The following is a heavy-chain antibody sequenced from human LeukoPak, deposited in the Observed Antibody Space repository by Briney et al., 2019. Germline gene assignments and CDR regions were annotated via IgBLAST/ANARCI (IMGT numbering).Heavy chain of an antibody. Sequence: PGGSLRLSCAASGFNFSSYGMHWVRQAPGKGLEWVAFIRYDGSNKYYADSVKGRFTISRDNSKNTLYLQMNSLRAEDTAVYYCAKESYVNYYYYYMDVWGKGTTVTISS. J-gene: IGHJ6*03. CDR2: IRYDGSNK. CDR1: GFNFSSYG. V-gene: IGHV3-30*02. CDR3: AKESYVNYYYYYMDV. D-gene: IGHD3-10*02.